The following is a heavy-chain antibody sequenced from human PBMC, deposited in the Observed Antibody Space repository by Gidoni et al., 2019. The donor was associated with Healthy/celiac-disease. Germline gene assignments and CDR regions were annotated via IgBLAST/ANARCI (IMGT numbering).Heavy chain of an antibody. D-gene: IGHD3-3*01. V-gene: IGHV2-5*02. CDR1: GFSLSTSGVG. J-gene: IGHJ4*02. CDR2: IYWDDDK. Sequence: QITLKESGPTLVKPTQTLTLTCTFSGFSLSTSGVGVGWIRQPPGKALEWLALIYWDDDKRYSPSLKSRLTITKDTSKNQVVLTMTNMDPVDTATYYCAHSGYDFWSGYSQFDYWGQGTLVTVSS. CDR3: AHSGYDFWSGYSQFDY.